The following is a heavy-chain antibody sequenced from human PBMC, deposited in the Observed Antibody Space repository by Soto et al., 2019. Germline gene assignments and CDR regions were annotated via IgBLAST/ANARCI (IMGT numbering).Heavy chain of an antibody. J-gene: IGHJ6*02. Sequence: SGTLSLTCSVSGGSISSGPYSWGWIRQPPGKGLEWIGTFHYSGRTYYSPSLESRVTISVDTSKNQFSLKVSSVTAADTAVFYCARLAGYCSGTSCYGYYGMDVWGQGTTVTVSS. CDR1: GGSISSGPYS. CDR3: ARLAGYCSGTSCYGYYGMDV. V-gene: IGHV4-39*01. CDR2: FHYSGRT. D-gene: IGHD2-2*01.